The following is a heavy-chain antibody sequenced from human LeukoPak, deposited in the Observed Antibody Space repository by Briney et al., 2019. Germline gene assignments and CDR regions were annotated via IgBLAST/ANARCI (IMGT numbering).Heavy chain of an antibody. CDR1: GFTFSSYE. D-gene: IGHD4-11*01. CDR2: ISSSGSTI. J-gene: IGHJ3*02. Sequence: GGSLRLSCAASGFTFSSYEMNWVRQAPGKGLEWVSYISSSGSTIYYADSVKGRFTISRDNAKNSLYLQMSSLRAEDTAVYYCARDRDYRFSFDIWGQGTMVTVSS. V-gene: IGHV3-48*03. CDR3: ARDRDYRFSFDI.